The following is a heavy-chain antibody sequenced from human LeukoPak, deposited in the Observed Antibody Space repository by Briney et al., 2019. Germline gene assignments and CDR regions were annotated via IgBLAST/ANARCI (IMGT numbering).Heavy chain of an antibody. CDR2: IKQDGSEK. Sequence: QPGGSLRLSCAASGFSVSDYWMTWVRQAPGKGLEWVAHIKQDGSEKYYVDSIKGRFTISRDNAKNLVYLQMNSLRAEDTAVYYCARGWNYAFRFDYWGQGTLVSVSS. J-gene: IGHJ4*02. CDR3: ARGWNYAFRFDY. V-gene: IGHV3-7*01. D-gene: IGHD1-7*01. CDR1: GFSVSDYW.